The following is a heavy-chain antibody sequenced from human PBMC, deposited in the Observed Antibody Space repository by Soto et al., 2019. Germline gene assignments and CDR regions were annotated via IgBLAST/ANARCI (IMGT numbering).Heavy chain of an antibody. J-gene: IGHJ4*02. CDR2: VYSGGST. Sequence: EVQLVESGGGLVQPGGSLRLSCAASGFTVSSNYMNWVRQAPGKGLEWVSVVYSGGSTYYADSVKGRFTISRDNSKNTLYLQMTSLAAAATAVYYCARGGGYCSRTSCPGYFDYWGQGTLVTVSS. D-gene: IGHD2-2*01. V-gene: IGHV3-66*01. CDR3: ARGGGYCSRTSCPGYFDY. CDR1: GFTVSSNY.